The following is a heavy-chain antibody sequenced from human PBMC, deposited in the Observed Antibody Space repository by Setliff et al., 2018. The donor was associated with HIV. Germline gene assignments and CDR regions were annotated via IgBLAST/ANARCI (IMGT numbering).Heavy chain of an antibody. J-gene: IGHJ1*01. CDR3: ARDHMSVGAWVGATSRGLFQH. V-gene: IGHV1-46*01. D-gene: IGHD1-26*01. CDR1: GYTFTTYY. Sequence: ASVKVSCKASGYTFTTYYIHWVRQAPGQGLEWMGIINPSSTSTNYAQRFQGRVTMTRDTSTSTVYMELSSLRSEDTAVYYCARDHMSVGAWVGATSRGLFQHWGQGPLVTVSS. CDR2: INPSSTST.